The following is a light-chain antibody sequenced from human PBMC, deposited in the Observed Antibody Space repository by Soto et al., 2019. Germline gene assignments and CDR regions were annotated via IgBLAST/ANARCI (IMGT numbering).Light chain of an antibody. CDR3: QQSYSIPLI. Sequence: DIQMTQSPSSLSATVGDRVTITCRASQSISSYLNWYQQKPGKAPKLLIYAASSLQSGVPSRFSGSGSGTDFTLTISSLQPEDFATYYCQQSYSIPLIFGPGTKVDIK. CDR2: AAS. J-gene: IGKJ3*01. V-gene: IGKV1-39*01. CDR1: QSISSY.